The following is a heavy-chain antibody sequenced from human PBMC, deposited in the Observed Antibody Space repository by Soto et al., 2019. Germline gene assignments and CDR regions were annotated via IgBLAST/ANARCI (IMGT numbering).Heavy chain of an antibody. J-gene: IGHJ6*02. V-gene: IGHV1-69*01. CDR3: ARSQGSSTSLEIYYYYYYGMDV. CDR2: IIPIPGTA. Sequence: QVQLVQSGAEVKKPGSSVKVSCKASGGTFGSYAISWVRQAPGQGIEWMGGIIPIPGTANYAQKFQGRVTIAADESTSTDDMELSSLRSEDTAVYYCARSQGSSTSLEIYYYYYYGMDVWGQGTTVTVSS. CDR1: GGTFGSYA. D-gene: IGHD2-2*01.